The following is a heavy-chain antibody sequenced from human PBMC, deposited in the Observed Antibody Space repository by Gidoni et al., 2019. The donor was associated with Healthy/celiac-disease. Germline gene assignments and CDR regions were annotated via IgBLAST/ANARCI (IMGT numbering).Heavy chain of an antibody. J-gene: IGHJ4*02. D-gene: IGHD6-13*01. Sequence: EVQLVAPGGGLVKPGGSLRPSVPTSALPSSTYSMNWGRQPPGKGLEWVSSISSSSSYIYYADSVKGRFTISRDNAKNSLYLQMNSLRAEDTAVYYCATNRIAAAGTLDYWGQGTLVTVSS. V-gene: IGHV3-21*01. CDR3: ATNRIAAAGTLDY. CDR1: ALPSSTYS. CDR2: ISSSSSYI.